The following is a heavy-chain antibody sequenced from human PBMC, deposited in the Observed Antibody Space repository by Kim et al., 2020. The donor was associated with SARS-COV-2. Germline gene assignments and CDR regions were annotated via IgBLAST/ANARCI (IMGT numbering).Heavy chain of an antibody. Sequence: GGSLRLSCAASGFTFSSYAMSWVRQAPGKGLEWVSAISGSGGSTYYADSVKGRFTISRDNSKNTLYLQMNSLRAEDTAVYYCAKDLSPLGYDYVWGTPGVWGQGTLVTVSS. J-gene: IGHJ4*02. CDR2: ISGSGGST. CDR1: GFTFSSYA. V-gene: IGHV3-23*01. D-gene: IGHD3-16*01. CDR3: AKDLSPLGYDYVWGTPGV.